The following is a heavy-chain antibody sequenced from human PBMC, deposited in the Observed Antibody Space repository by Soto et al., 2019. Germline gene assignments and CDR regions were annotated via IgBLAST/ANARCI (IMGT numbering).Heavy chain of an antibody. CDR2: INHSGST. Sequence: SETLSLTCAVYGGSFSGYYWSWIRQPPGKGLEWIGEINHSGSTNYNPSLKSRVTISVDTSKNQFSLKLSSVTAADTAVYYCASFTMIVGMGYWGQGTLGTVSA. CDR1: GGSFSGYY. J-gene: IGHJ4*02. CDR3: ASFTMIVGMGY. V-gene: IGHV4-34*01. D-gene: IGHD3-22*01.